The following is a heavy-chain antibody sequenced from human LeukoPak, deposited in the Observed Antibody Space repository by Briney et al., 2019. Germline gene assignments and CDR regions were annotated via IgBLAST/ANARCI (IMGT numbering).Heavy chain of an antibody. V-gene: IGHV4-34*01. CDR3: ARGPASGSNFAWFDP. Sequence: SETLSLTCAVYGGSLSNYYWSWIRQPPGKGLEWIAEINHSGSTNYNPSLKSRVTISVDMSKNQFSLELSFVTAADTAVYYCARGPASGSNFAWFDPWGQGTLVTVSS. J-gene: IGHJ5*02. CDR2: INHSGST. D-gene: IGHD3-10*01. CDR1: GGSLSNYY.